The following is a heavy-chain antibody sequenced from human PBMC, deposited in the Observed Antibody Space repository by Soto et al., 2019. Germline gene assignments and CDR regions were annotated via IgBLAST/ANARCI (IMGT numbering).Heavy chain of an antibody. CDR2: INHSGST. CDR3: ARAKLAY. V-gene: IGHV4-34*01. Sequence: QVQLQQWGAGLLKPSETLSLTCAVYGGSFSGYYWSWIRQPPGKGLEWIGEINHSGSTNYNPSLKXRXXISVDTSKNQFSLKLSSVTAADTAVYYCARAKLAYWGQGTLVTVSS. J-gene: IGHJ4*02. CDR1: GGSFSGYY.